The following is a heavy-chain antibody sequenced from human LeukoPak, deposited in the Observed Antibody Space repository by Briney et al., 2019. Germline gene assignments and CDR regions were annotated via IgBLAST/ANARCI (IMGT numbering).Heavy chain of an antibody. V-gene: IGHV1-69*05. Sequence: LVKVSCKASGGTFSSYAISWVRQAPGQGLEWMGGIIPIFGTANYAQKFQGRVTITTDESTSTAYMELSSLRSEDTAVYYCAREAWFGELSYFDYWGQGTLVTVSS. CDR2: IIPIFGTA. D-gene: IGHD3-10*01. J-gene: IGHJ4*02. CDR1: GGTFSSYA. CDR3: AREAWFGELSYFDY.